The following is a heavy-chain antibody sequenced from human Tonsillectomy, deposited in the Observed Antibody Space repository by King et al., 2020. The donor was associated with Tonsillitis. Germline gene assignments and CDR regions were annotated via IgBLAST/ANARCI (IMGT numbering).Heavy chain of an antibody. CDR1: GFTFSSYS. V-gene: IGHV3-21*01. CDR2: IISSSNYI. J-gene: IGHJ4*02. CDR3: ARVSAKPTYYFDY. Sequence: VQLVESGGGLVKTGGSLRLSCAASGFTFSSYSMNWVRQAPGKGLEWVSSIISSSNYIYYADSVKGRFTISRDNAKNSLYLQMNSLRAEDTAVYYCARVSAKPTYYFDYWGQGTLVTVSS.